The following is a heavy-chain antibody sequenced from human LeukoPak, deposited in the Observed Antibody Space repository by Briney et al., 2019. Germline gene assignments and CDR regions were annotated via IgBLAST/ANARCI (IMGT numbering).Heavy chain of an antibody. Sequence: SETLSLTCTVSGGSISSYYWSWIRQPAGKGLEWIGRIYASGSTNYNPSLKSRVTMSVGTSKNQFSLKLSSVAAADTAVYYCARDGATTSTWFDPWGQGTLVTVSS. CDR1: GGSISSYY. CDR2: IYASGST. CDR3: ARDGATTSTWFDP. D-gene: IGHD1-26*01. J-gene: IGHJ5*02. V-gene: IGHV4-4*07.